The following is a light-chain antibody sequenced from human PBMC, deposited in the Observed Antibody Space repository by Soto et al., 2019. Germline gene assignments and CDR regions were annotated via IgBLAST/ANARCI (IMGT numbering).Light chain of an antibody. V-gene: IGKV1-39*01. J-gene: IGKJ1*01. CDR3: QQSYNAPRT. CDR1: QSISNY. Sequence: IQLTQSPSSLSASVGDRVTITCRASQSISNYLNWYQQKPGKAPRLLIHAASSLQSGVPSRFSGSGSGTDFTLTISSLQPEDFAIYYCQQSYNAPRTFGPGTKVDIK. CDR2: AAS.